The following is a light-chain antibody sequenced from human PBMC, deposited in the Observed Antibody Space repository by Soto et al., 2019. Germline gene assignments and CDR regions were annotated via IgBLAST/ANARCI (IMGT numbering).Light chain of an antibody. CDR3: QQRSNWMWT. Sequence: ESVLTQSPATLSLSPGERATLSCRASQSVSSFLAWYQQKPGQAPRLLIYDASNRATGIPARFSGSGSGTDFTLPISSLEPEDFAVYYCQQRSNWMWTFGQGTKLEI. V-gene: IGKV3-11*01. CDR2: DAS. CDR1: QSVSSF. J-gene: IGKJ1*01.